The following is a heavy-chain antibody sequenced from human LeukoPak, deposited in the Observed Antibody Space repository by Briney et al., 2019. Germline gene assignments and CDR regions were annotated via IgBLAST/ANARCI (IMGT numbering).Heavy chain of an antibody. J-gene: IGHJ3*02. CDR2: ISAYSGNT. CDR3: ARDSGYDFPDAFDI. Sequence: ASVKVSCKASGYTFTSYGISWVRQAPGQGLEWMGWISAYSGNTNYAQKLQGRVTMTTDTSTSTAYMELRSLRSDDTAVYYCARDSGYDFPDAFDIWGQGTMVTVSS. CDR1: GYTFTSYG. V-gene: IGHV1-18*01. D-gene: IGHD3-3*01.